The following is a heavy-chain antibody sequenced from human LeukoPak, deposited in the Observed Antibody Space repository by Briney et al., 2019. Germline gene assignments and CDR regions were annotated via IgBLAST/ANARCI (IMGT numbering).Heavy chain of an antibody. Sequence: GGSLRLSCAASGFTFNNYAMNWVRQAPGKGLEWVSGISGSGDNTYYADSVKGRFTISRDNSKNTMYLQMNSLRAEDTAVYYCAKSATSGYGSYYHMDVWGKGTTVTVSS. V-gene: IGHV3-23*01. CDR1: GFTFNNYA. J-gene: IGHJ6*03. D-gene: IGHD5-12*01. CDR3: AKSATSGYGSYYHMDV. CDR2: ISGSGDNT.